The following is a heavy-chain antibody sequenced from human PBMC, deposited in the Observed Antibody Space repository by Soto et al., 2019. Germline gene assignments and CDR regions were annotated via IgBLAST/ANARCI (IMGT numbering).Heavy chain of an antibody. V-gene: IGHV4-39*07. D-gene: IGHD3-3*02. J-gene: IGHJ4*02. CDR2: IYYGGST. CDR1: GGSISSSRYY. Sequence: PSETLSLTCTVSGGSISSSRYYWGWIRQPPGKGLEWIGNIYYGGSTYYNPSLKSRVTISVDTSKNQFSLKLSSVTAADTPVYHCARGESFLDYRGQGTLVTVSS. CDR3: ARGESFLDY.